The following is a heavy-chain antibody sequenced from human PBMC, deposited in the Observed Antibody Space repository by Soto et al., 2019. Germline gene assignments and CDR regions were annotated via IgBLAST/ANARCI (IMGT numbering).Heavy chain of an antibody. CDR1: GFTFTSSA. V-gene: IGHV1-58*01. CDR2: IVVGSGNT. CDR3: AADHGGAEAYLDY. J-gene: IGHJ4*02. D-gene: IGHD1-26*01. Sequence: ASVKVSCKASGFTFTSSAVQWVRQARGQRLEWIGWIVVGSGNTNYAQKFQERVTITRDMSTSTAYMELSSLRSEDTAVYYCAADHGGAEAYLDYWGQGTLVTVSS.